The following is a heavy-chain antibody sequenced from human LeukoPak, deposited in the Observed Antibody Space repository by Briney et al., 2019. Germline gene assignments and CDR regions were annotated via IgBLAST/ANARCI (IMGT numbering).Heavy chain of an antibody. V-gene: IGHV3-23*01. CDR2: ISGSGGST. J-gene: IGHJ4*02. Sequence: GGSLRLSCAASGFTFSSYAMSWVRQAPGKGLEWVSAISGSGGSTYYADSVKGRFTISRDNSKNTLYLQMNSLRAEDTAVYYCAKHYYGSGSYSPDYWGQGTLATVSS. CDR1: GFTFSSYA. D-gene: IGHD3-10*01. CDR3: AKHYYGSGSYSPDY.